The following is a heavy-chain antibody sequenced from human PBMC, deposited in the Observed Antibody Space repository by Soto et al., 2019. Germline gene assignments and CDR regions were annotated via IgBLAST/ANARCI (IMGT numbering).Heavy chain of an antibody. Sequence: QVQLVQSGAEVKKPGSSVKVSCKTSGVSFNNNGIDWVRQAPGHGLEWMGGVSPPFRTSNYARKFQGRISITADASTGTVNMALSSLTSEDTAQYYCARVLYYGSGSYSPYGMDVWGQGTTVTVSS. CDR1: GVSFNNNG. V-gene: IGHV1-69*01. J-gene: IGHJ6*02. D-gene: IGHD3-10*01. CDR3: ARVLYYGSGSYSPYGMDV. CDR2: VSPPFRTS.